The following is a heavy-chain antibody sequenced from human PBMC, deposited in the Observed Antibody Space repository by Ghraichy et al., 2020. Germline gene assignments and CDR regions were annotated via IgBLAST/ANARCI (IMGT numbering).Heavy chain of an antibody. CDR1: GGSFSGYY. D-gene: IGHD4-23*01. Sequence: SETLSLTCAVYGGSFSGYYWSWIRQPPGKGLEWIGEINHSGSTNYNPSLKSRVTISVDTSKNQFSLKLSSVTAADTAVYYCARGETVVTPMSGDAFDIWGQGTMVTVSS. J-gene: IGHJ3*02. V-gene: IGHV4-34*01. CDR3: ARGETVVTPMSGDAFDI. CDR2: INHSGST.